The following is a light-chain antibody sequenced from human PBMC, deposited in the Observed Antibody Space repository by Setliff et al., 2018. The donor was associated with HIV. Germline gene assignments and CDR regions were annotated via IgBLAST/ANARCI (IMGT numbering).Light chain of an antibody. CDR2: DVS. CDR1: SSDVGTYNF. Sequence: QSVLTQPASVSGSPGQSITISCTGTSSDVGTYNFVSWYQQHPGKGPKLMIYDVSNRPSGVSNRFSGSKSGNTASLTISGLQAADEADYYCSSYTSSTPIYVFGTGTKVTVL. CDR3: SSYTSSTPIYV. V-gene: IGLV2-14*03. J-gene: IGLJ1*01.